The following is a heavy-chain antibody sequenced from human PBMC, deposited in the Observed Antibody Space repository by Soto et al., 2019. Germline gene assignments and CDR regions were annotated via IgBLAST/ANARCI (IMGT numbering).Heavy chain of an antibody. V-gene: IGHV3-30*18. CDR1: GFTFSSYG. D-gene: IGHD3-22*01. CDR3: AKEYYYDSSGYYRSYAFDI. J-gene: IGHJ3*02. CDR2: ISYDGSNK. Sequence: GGSLRLSCAASGFTFSSYGMHWVRQAPGKGLEWVAVISYDGSNKYYADSVKGRFTISRDNSKNTLYLQMNSLRAEDTAVYYCAKEYYYDSSGYYRSYAFDIWGQGTMVTVSS.